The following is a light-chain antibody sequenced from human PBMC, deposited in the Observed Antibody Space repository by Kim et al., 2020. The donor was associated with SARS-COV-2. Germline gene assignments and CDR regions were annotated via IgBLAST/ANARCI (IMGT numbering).Light chain of an antibody. CDR3: QSYDSSSVV. J-gene: IGLJ2*01. V-gene: IGLV6-57*03. Sequence: GKTVPSSCTRCSGSIANNYVQWDQQRPGSAPTTVIYEDNERPSGVPDRFSGSIDSSSNSASLTISGLKTEDEADYYCQSYDSSSVVFGGGTQLTVL. CDR2: EDN. CDR1: SGSIANNY.